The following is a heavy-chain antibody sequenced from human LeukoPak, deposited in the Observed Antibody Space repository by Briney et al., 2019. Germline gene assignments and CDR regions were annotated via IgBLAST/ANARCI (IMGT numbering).Heavy chain of an antibody. V-gene: IGHV3-21*04. CDR1: GFTFSSYS. J-gene: IGHJ4*02. CDR3: AKGSPGVVVPAATSFDY. D-gene: IGHD2-2*01. Sequence: GGSLRLSCAASGFTFSSYSMNWVRQAPGKGLEWVSSISSSSSYIYYADSVKGRFTISRDNSKNTLYLQMNSLRAEDTAVYYCAKGSPGVVVPAATSFDYWGQGTLVTVSS. CDR2: ISSSSSYI.